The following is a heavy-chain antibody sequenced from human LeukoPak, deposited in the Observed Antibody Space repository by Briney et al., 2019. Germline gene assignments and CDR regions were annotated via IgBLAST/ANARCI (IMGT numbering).Heavy chain of an antibody. Sequence: PGGSLRLSCAASGFTFSSYAISWVRQAPGKGLEWVSAISGSGGSTYYADSVKGRFTISRDNSKNTLYLQMNSLRAEDTAVYYCAKDLGVTGYYYYYMDVWGKGTTVTVSS. CDR3: AKDLGVTGYYYYYMDV. V-gene: IGHV3-23*01. CDR2: ISGSGGST. D-gene: IGHD4-11*01. CDR1: GFTFSSYA. J-gene: IGHJ6*03.